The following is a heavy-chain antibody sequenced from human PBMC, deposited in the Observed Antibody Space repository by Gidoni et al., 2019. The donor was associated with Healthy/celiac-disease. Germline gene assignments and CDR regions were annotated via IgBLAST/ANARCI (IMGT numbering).Heavy chain of an antibody. J-gene: IGHJ4*02. V-gene: IGHV3-74*01. CDR3: ARDRIAAAGDY. D-gene: IGHD6-13*01. CDR2: MNSDGSST. Sequence: EVQLVESGGGLVQPGGSRRLYCAASGFTFSSYWMHWVRQAPGKGLVWVSRMNSDGSSTSYADSVKGRFTISRDNAKNTLYLQMNSLRAEDTAVYYCARDRIAAAGDYWGQGTLVTVSS. CDR1: GFTFSSYW.